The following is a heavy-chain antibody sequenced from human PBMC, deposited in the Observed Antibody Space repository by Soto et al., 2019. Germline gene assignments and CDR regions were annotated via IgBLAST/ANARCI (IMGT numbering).Heavy chain of an antibody. D-gene: IGHD5-12*01. CDR1: GGCISSYY. CDR2: IYYSGST. J-gene: IGHJ4*02. Sequence: QVQLQESGPGLVKPSETLSLTCTVSGGCISSYYWSWIRQPPGKGLEWIGYIYYSGSTNYNPSLKSRVTISVDTSKNHFSLKLSSVTAADTAVYYCARAYGGYADYWGQGALVTVSS. V-gene: IGHV4-59*01. CDR3: ARAYGGYADY.